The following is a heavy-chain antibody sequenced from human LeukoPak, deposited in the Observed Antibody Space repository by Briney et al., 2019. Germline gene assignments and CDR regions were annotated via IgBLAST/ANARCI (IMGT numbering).Heavy chain of an antibody. CDR1: GYTFIDYY. CDR3: ATGGSSEHAADFYYGMDF. J-gene: IGHJ6*02. CDR2: INPNSGDT. D-gene: IGHD3-22*01. Sequence: ASVKVSCKTSGYTFIDYYLHWVRQAPGQGLEWMGWINPNSGDTLYSQKFQHRVTLTRDTSIRTTYMDLSRLTSDDTAVYYCATGGSSEHAADFYYGMDFWGQGTTVTVSS. V-gene: IGHV1-2*02.